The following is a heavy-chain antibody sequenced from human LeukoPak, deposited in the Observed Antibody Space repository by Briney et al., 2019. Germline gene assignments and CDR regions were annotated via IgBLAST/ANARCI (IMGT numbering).Heavy chain of an antibody. D-gene: IGHD6-13*01. Sequence: GGSLRLSCAASGFTFSSYAMSWVRQAPGKGLEWVSAISGSGGSTYYADSVKGRFTISRDNSKNTLYLQMNSLRAEDTAVYYCAKGIAAAGTSGGGYDYWGQGTLVTVSS. J-gene: IGHJ4*02. CDR3: AKGIAAAGTSGGGYDY. V-gene: IGHV3-23*01. CDR1: GFTFSSYA. CDR2: ISGSGGST.